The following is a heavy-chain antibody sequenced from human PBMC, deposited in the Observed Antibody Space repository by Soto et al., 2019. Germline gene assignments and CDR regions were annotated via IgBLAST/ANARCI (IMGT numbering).Heavy chain of an antibody. V-gene: IGHV3-23*01. CDR3: AKHSEGQLWYPFDY. CDR2: ISGGGGGA. CDR1: GFTFSTYA. D-gene: IGHD5-18*01. Sequence: GSLRLSCAASGFTFSTYALSWVRQAPGKGLEWVSTISGGGGGAYYADSVKGRFTVSRDNSKNTLYLQMSSLRAEDTALYYYAKHSEGQLWYPFDYWGQGTLVTVSS. J-gene: IGHJ4*02.